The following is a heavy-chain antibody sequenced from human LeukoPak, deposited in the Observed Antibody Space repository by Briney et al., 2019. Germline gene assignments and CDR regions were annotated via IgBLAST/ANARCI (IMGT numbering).Heavy chain of an antibody. J-gene: IGHJ4*02. CDR3: ARDSIVATTPLDY. Sequence: PGGSLRLSCAASGFTFSTYEMNWVRQAPGKGLEWVSYISSSGSTIYYADSVKGRFTISRDNAKNSLYPQMNSLRAEDTAVYYCARDSIVATTPLDYWGQGTLVTVSS. CDR2: ISSSGSTI. CDR1: GFTFSTYE. V-gene: IGHV3-48*03. D-gene: IGHD5-12*01.